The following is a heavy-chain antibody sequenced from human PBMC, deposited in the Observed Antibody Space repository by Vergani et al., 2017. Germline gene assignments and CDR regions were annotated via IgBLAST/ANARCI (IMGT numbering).Heavy chain of an antibody. D-gene: IGHD2-2*01. J-gene: IGHJ4*02. CDR3: ARPAPTSVYYFDY. Sequence: EVQLVQSGAEVKKPGESLRTSCTGSGYSFTSYWISWVRQMPGKGLEWMGRIDPSDSYTNYSPSFQGQVTISADKAISTAYLQWSSLKASDTAMYYCARPAPTSVYYFDYWGQGTLVTVSS. V-gene: IGHV5-10-1*03. CDR2: IDPSDSYT. CDR1: GYSFTSYW.